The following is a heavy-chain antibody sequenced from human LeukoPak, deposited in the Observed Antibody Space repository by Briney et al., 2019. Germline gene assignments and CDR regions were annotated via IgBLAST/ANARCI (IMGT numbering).Heavy chain of an antibody. D-gene: IGHD3-22*01. CDR1: GFTFRSYS. Sequence: KPGGSLRLSCAASGFTFRSYSMNWVRQAPGKGLEWVSSISSSSRYIYYADSVKGRFTISRDNAKNSLYLQINSLRAEDTAVYYCARDRVYYYDSSGYYPPLADAFDIWGQGTMVTVSS. CDR2: ISSSSRYI. CDR3: ARDRVYYYDSSGYYPPLADAFDI. V-gene: IGHV3-21*01. J-gene: IGHJ3*02.